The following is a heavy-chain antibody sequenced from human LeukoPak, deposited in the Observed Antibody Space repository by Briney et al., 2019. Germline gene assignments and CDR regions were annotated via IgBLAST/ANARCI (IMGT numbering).Heavy chain of an antibody. CDR1: GFTFSSYA. CDR3: AKDQGITMVRRDAFDI. Sequence: GGSLRLSCAASGFTFSSYAMSWVRQAPGKGLEWVSAISGSGGSTYYADSVKGRFTISRDNSKNTLYLQMNSLRAEDTAVYYCAKDQGITMVRRDAFDIWGQGTMVTVSS. V-gene: IGHV3-23*01. D-gene: IGHD3-10*01. J-gene: IGHJ3*02. CDR2: ISGSGGST.